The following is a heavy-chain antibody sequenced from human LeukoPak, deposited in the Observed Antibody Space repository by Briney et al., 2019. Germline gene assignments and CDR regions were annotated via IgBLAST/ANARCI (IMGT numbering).Heavy chain of an antibody. CDR1: GFTFSSYS. CDR2: ISSSSSYI. CDR3: ARPLVVVVDPMSSI. V-gene: IGHV3-21*01. J-gene: IGHJ3*02. D-gene: IGHD2-15*01. Sequence: PGGSLRLSCAASGFTFSSYSMNWVRQAPGKGLEWVSSISSSSSYIYYADSVKGRFIISRDNAKNSLYLQMNSLRAEDTAVYYCARPLVVVVDPMSSIWGQGTMVTVSS.